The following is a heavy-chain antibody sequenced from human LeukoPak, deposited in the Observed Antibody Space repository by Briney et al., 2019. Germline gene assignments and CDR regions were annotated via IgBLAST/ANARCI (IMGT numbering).Heavy chain of an antibody. CDR3: ARDGSVTHPYFGY. Sequence: ASVKVSCKASGYTFTSYYKHWVRQAPGQGLEWMGIINPSGGSTSYAQKSQGRVTMTRDTSTSTVYMELSSLRSEDTAVYYCARDGSVTHPYFGYWGQGTLVTVSS. J-gene: IGHJ4*02. CDR1: GYTFTSYY. V-gene: IGHV1-46*01. D-gene: IGHD3-10*01. CDR2: INPSGGST.